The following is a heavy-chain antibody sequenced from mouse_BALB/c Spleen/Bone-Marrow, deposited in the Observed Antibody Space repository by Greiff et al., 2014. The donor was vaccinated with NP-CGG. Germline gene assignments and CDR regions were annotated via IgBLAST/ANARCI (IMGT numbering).Heavy chain of an antibody. CDR3: ARVYGNYDAMDY. V-gene: IGHV1-4*01. CDR2: INPSSGYT. J-gene: IGHJ4*01. CDR1: GYTFTTYT. Sequence: VKLVESGAELARPGASVKMSCRASGYTFTTYTMHWVKQRPGQGLEWIGYINPSSGYTYYNQKFKDKATLTADKSSSAAYLQLSSLISEDSAVYYCARVYGNYDAMDYWGQGTSVTVSS. D-gene: IGHD2-1*01.